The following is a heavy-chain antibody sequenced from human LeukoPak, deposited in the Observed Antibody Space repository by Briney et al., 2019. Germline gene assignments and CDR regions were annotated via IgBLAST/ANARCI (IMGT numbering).Heavy chain of an antibody. CDR1: GFTFSAYA. V-gene: IGHV3-64D*09. J-gene: IGHJ4*02. CDR3: VKITSVTGGDC. CDR2: ISNNGGSS. Sequence: GSLRLSCSASGFTFSAYAMYWVRQAPGKGLECVSGISNNGGSSFYADSVKGRFTISRDNSKNTLYLQMSSLRAEDTAVYYCVKITSVTGGDCWGQGTRLTVSS. D-gene: IGHD1-1*01.